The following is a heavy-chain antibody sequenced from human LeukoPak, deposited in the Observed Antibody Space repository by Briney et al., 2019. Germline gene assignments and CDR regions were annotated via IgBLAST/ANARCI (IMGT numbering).Heavy chain of an antibody. D-gene: IGHD2-2*01. CDR2: IYTSGST. CDR1: GGSISSGGYY. J-gene: IGHJ4*02. V-gene: IGHV4-61*02. CDR3: AGCSSTSCPWV. Sequence: KTSETLSLTCTVSGGSISSGGYYWSWIRQPAGKGLEWIGRIYTSGSTNYNPSLKSRVTISVDTSKNQFSLKLSSVTAADTAMYYCAGCSSTSCPWVWGQGTLVTVSS.